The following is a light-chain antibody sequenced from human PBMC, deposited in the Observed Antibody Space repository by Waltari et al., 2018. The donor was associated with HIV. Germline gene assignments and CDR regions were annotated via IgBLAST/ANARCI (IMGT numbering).Light chain of an antibody. CDR2: GAS. Sequence: EIVLTQSPGTLSLSPGERATLSCRASRNVASNFLAWYQQKSGQPPRLLIYGASSRATGTPARFIGSGSGTDFSLTISRLEPEDFAVYFCQQYGSSAGLTFGGGTKVEIK. CDR1: RNVASNF. V-gene: IGKV3-20*01. CDR3: QQYGSSAGLT. J-gene: IGKJ4*01.